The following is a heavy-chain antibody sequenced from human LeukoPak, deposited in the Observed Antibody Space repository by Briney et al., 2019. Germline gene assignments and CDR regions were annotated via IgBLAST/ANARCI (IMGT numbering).Heavy chain of an antibody. CDR1: GGSINSTSSY. V-gene: IGHV4-39*01. D-gene: IGHD3-3*01. Sequence: NPSQTLSLTCSVSGGSINSTSSYWVWIRQPPGKGLEWIGNVYYRGNIYYKPSLKSRVTISVDTSKNRFSLKLSSVTAADTAVYYCARHGALFGALIIGSHYFDYWGQGILVTVSS. CDR2: VYYRGNI. CDR3: ARHGALFGALIIGSHYFDY. J-gene: IGHJ4*02.